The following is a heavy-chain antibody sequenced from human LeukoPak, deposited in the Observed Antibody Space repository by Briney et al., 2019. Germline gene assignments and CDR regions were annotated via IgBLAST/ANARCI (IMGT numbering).Heavy chain of an antibody. CDR3: ARPYSNPGWDV. Sequence: GGSLRLSCAASGFTFSTYSMSWVRQAPGKGLEWVSVIYSGGSTYYADSVKGRFTISRDNSKNTLYLQMNSLRAEDTAVYYCARPYSNPGWDVWGKGTTVTVSS. V-gene: IGHV3-53*01. CDR1: GFTFSTYS. J-gene: IGHJ6*04. CDR2: IYSGGST. D-gene: IGHD4-11*01.